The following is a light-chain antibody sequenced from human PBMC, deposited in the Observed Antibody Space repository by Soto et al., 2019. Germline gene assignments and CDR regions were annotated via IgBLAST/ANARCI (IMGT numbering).Light chain of an antibody. CDR1: ELSKQY. CDR3: QSSDDTGNYYL. J-gene: IGLJ1*01. V-gene: IGLV3-25*02. CDR2: KDS. Sequence: SYEMTPTPSVTVSPGQTSRITVSGDELSKQYVYWYQQKPGQAPVLVIYKDSERASGIPERFSASSSGTTVTLTISGVRAEDEADYYCQSSDDTGNYYLFGTGTKVTVL.